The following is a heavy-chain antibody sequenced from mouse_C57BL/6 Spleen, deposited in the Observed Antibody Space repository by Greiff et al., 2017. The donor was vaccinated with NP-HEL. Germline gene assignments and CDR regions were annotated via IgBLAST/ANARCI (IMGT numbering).Heavy chain of an antibody. J-gene: IGHJ4*01. CDR1: GFSLTSYG. CDR3: AKNLDPYYGSSYPYYYAMDY. V-gene: IGHV2-5*01. Sequence: QVQLKESGPGLVQPSQSLSITCTVSGFSLTSYGVHWVRQSPGKGLEWLGVIWRGGSTDYNAAFMSRLSITKDNSKSQVFFKMNSLQADDTAIYYCAKNLDPYYGSSYPYYYAMDYWGQGTSVTVSS. D-gene: IGHD1-1*01. CDR2: IWRGGST.